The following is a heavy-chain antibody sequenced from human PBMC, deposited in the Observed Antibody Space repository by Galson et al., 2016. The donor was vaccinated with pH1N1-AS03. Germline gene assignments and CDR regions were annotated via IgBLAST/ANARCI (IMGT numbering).Heavy chain of an antibody. V-gene: IGHV3-7*01. CDR1: GFAFRSYW. Sequence: SLRLSCAASGFAFRSYWMTWVRQAPGQGLEWVANIRQDGSEKYYVDSVKGRFTISRDNAKNSLYLQMTSLRAEDTAVYYCARDLLCNSELLWFGELFSPDYWGQGTLVTVSS. CDR2: IRQDGSEK. D-gene: IGHD3-10*01. CDR3: ARDLLCNSELLWFGELFSPDY. J-gene: IGHJ4*02.